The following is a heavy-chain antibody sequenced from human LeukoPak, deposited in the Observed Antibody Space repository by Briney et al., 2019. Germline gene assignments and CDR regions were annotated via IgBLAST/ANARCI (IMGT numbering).Heavy chain of an antibody. CDR3: ARVNYYDSSGYYDTGDDWFDP. CDR1: GGSFSGYY. J-gene: IGHJ5*02. CDR2: INHSGST. Sequence: SETLSLTCAVYGGSFSGYYWSWIRQPPGKGLEWIGEINHSGSTNYNPSLKSRVTISVDTSKNQFSLRLSSVTAADTAVYYCARVNYYDSSGYYDTGDDWFDPWGQGTLVTVSS. D-gene: IGHD3-22*01. V-gene: IGHV4-34*01.